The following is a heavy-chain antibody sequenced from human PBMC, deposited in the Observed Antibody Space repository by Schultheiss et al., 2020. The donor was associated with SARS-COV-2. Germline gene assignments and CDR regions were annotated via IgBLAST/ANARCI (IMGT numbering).Heavy chain of an antibody. Sequence: SETLSLTCSVSGGSITSSNWWSWVRQPPGKGLEWIGEIYHSGSTNYNPSLKSRVTISVDTSKNQFSLKLSSVTAADTAVYYCASMNYGSGSNYYYGMDVWGQGTTVTVSS. CDR2: IYHSGST. CDR1: GGSITSSNW. CDR3: ASMNYGSGSNYYYGMDV. V-gene: IGHV4-4*02. J-gene: IGHJ6*02. D-gene: IGHD3-10*01.